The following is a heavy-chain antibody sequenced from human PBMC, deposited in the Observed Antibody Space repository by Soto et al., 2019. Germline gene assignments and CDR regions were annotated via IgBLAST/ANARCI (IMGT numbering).Heavy chain of an antibody. CDR1: GFTFSSYA. Sequence: GGSLRLSCAASGFTFSSYAMSWVRQAPGKGLEWVSAISGSGGSTYYADSVKGRFTISRDNSKNTLYLQMNSLRAEDTAVYYCAKERYFDWLSNNNWFDPWGQGTLVTVSS. CDR2: ISGSGGST. J-gene: IGHJ5*02. CDR3: AKERYFDWLSNNNWFDP. V-gene: IGHV3-23*01. D-gene: IGHD3-9*01.